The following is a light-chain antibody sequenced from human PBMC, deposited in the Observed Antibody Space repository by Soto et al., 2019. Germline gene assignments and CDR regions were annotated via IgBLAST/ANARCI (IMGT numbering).Light chain of an antibody. CDR3: QSYDSSLSGDV. CDR2: ENN. Sequence: QAVVTQPPSVSGAPGQRVTISCTGSSSNIGAGYDVHWYQQLPGAAPKLLIYENNNRPSGVPDRFSGSRSGTSASLAITGLQADDEADYYCQSYDSSLSGDVFGTGTKVTVL. J-gene: IGLJ1*01. CDR1: SSNIGAGYD. V-gene: IGLV1-40*01.